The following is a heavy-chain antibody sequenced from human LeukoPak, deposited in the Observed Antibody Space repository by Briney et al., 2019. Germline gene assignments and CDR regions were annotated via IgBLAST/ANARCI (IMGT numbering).Heavy chain of an antibody. D-gene: IGHD6-6*01. Sequence: SETLSLTCAVYGGSFSGYYWSWIRQPPGKGLEWIGEINHSGSTNYIPSLKSRVTISVDTSKNQFSLKLSSVTAADTAVYYCARGSPSARRYYYYYMDVWGKGTAVTVSS. CDR2: INHSGST. V-gene: IGHV4-34*01. CDR1: GGSFSGYY. J-gene: IGHJ6*03. CDR3: ARGSPSARRYYYYYMDV.